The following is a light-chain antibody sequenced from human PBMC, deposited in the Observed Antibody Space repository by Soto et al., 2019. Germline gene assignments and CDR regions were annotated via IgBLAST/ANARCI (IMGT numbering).Light chain of an antibody. CDR2: GAS. J-gene: IGKJ1*01. CDR1: QSVSSSY. V-gene: IGKV3-20*01. CDR3: QHYGTSRT. Sequence: EIVLTQSPGTLSLSPGERATLSCRASQSVSSSYLTWYQQKPGQAPRLLIYGASSRATGIPARFSGSGSGTDFTLTISRLEPEDFAVYYCQHYGTSRTFGRGTKVEIK.